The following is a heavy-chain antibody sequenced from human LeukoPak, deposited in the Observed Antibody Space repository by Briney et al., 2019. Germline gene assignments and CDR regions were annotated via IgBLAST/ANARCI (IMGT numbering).Heavy chain of an antibody. CDR2: ISSSSSYI. D-gene: IGHD6-13*01. Sequence: GGSLRLSCAASGFTFSSYSMNWVRQAPGKGLEWVSSISSSSSYIYYADSVKGRFTISRDNAKNSLYLQMNSLRAEDTAVYYCARDPGGWGSSWYYFDYWGQGTLVTVSS. V-gene: IGHV3-21*01. CDR3: ARDPGGWGSSWYYFDY. CDR1: GFTFSSYS. J-gene: IGHJ4*02.